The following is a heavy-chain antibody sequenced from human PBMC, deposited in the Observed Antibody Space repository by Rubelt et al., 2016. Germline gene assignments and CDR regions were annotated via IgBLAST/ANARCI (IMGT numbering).Heavy chain of an antibody. J-gene: IGHJ5*02. Sequence: QLQLQESGPGLVKPSETLSLTCTVSGGSISSSSYYWSWIRQPPGKGLEWIGEFNHSGSTNYNPSRKSRVTISVDTSKNQFSLKLSSVTAADTAVYYCVSRHAWGQGTLVTVSS. V-gene: IGHV4-61*01. CDR2: FNHSGST. CDR3: VSRHA. CDR1: GGSISSSSYY.